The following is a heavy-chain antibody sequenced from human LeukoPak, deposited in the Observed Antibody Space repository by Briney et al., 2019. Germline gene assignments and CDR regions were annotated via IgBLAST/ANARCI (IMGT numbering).Heavy chain of an antibody. V-gene: IGHV3-30*04. D-gene: IGHD3-3*01. J-gene: IGHJ4*02. CDR2: ISYDGTKQ. CDR1: GFTFSNYA. CDR3: TRDANDFSPQYYLDY. Sequence: GGSLRLSCAASGFTFSNYAMHWVRQAPGKGLEWVAIISYDGTKQFYADSVKGRFTISRDDSRNTLYLQMNSLRPEDTAVYYCTRDANDFSPQYYLDYWGQGTLVTVSS.